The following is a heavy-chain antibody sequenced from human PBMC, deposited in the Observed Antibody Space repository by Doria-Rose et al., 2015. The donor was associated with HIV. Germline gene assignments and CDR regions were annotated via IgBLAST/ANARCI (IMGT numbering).Heavy chain of an antibody. V-gene: IGHV2-26*01. CDR2: IFSDDEG. CDR3: ARIKSSRWYHKYYFDF. J-gene: IGHJ4*02. CDR1: GVSLSSPGMG. D-gene: IGHD6-13*01. Sequence: SGPVLVKPTETLTLTCTVSGVSLSSPGMGVSWIRQPPGKALEWLANIFSDDEGSYKPSLKSRLTSSRDTSKSHVVRTMTDIDPVDTATYYCARIKSSRWYHKYYFDFWGQGTLVIVSA.